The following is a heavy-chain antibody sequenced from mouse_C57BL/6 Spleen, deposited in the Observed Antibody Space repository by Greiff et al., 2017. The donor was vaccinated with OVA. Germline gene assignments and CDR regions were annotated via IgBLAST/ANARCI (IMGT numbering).Heavy chain of an antibody. CDR3: ARRDYYGTGYAMDY. CDR2: IYWDDDK. V-gene: IGHV8-12*01. J-gene: IGHJ4*01. CDR1: GFSLSTSGMG. D-gene: IGHD1-2*01. Sequence: QVTLKESGPGILQSSQTLSLTCSFSGFSLSTSGMGVSWIRQPSGKGLEWLAHIYWDDDKRYNPSLKSRLTISKDTSRNQVFRKITSVDTADTATYYCARRDYYGTGYAMDYWGQGTSVTGSS.